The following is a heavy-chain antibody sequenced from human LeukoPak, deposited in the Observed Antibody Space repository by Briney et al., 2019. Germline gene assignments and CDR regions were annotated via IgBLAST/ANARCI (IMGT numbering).Heavy chain of an antibody. CDR1: GYTFTSYY. CDR3: ARGSDHRIHYYYYYYMDV. D-gene: IGHD1-14*01. CDR2: INTNTGNP. Sequence: GASVKVSCKASGYTFTSYYIHWVRQAPGQGLEWMGWINTNTGNPTYAQGFTGRFVFSLDTSVSTAYLQISSLKAEDTAVYYCARGSDHRIHYYYYYYMDVWGKGTTVTVSS. V-gene: IGHV7-4-1*02. J-gene: IGHJ6*03.